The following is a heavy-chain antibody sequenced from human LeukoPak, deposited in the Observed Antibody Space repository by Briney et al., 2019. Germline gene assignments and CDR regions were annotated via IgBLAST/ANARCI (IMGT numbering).Heavy chain of an antibody. Sequence: GESLKISCKGSGYSFTSYWISWVRQMPGKGLEWMGRIEPSDSYTNYSPSFQGHVTISADKSISTAFLQWSSLKASDTAMYYCARVVREADGMDVWGQGTTVTVSS. D-gene: IGHD3-16*02. CDR2: IEPSDSYT. J-gene: IGHJ6*02. V-gene: IGHV5-10-1*01. CDR3: ARVVREADGMDV. CDR1: GYSFTSYW.